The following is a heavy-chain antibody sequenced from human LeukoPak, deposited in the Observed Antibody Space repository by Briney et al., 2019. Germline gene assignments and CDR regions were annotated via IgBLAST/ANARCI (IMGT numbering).Heavy chain of an antibody. CDR1: GFPFTRFY. CDR2: IGLSDSPL. J-gene: IGHJ4*02. V-gene: IGHV3-11*04. D-gene: IGHD3-22*01. CDR3: ARKDFSSGSFSY. Sequence: GGSLRLSCAVSGFPFTRFYMSWLRQAPGKGLEWISYIGLSDSPLDYADSVRGRFTISRDNAKNSLYLELNSLRAEDTAVYYCARKDFSSGSFSYWGQGTLVTVSS.